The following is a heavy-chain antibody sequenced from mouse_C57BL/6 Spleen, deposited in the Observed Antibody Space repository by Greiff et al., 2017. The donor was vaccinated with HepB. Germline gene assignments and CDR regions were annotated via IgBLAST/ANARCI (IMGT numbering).Heavy chain of an antibody. CDR2: INPYNGGT. D-gene: IGHD1-1*01. V-gene: IGHV1-19*01. Sequence: EVQLQQSGPVLVKPGASVKMSCKASGYTFTDYYMNWVKQSHGKSLEWIGVINPYNGGTSYNQKFKGKATLTVDKSSSTAYMELNSLTSEDSAVYYCAITTVVAGDYAMDYWGQGTSVTVSS. J-gene: IGHJ4*01. CDR3: AITTVVAGDYAMDY. CDR1: GYTFTDYY.